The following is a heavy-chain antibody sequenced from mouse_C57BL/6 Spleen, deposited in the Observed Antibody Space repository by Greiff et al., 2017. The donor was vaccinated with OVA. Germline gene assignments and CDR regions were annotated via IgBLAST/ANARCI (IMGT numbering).Heavy chain of an antibody. CDR2: IYPGSGST. CDR3: ARRYGSRTGFAY. D-gene: IGHD1-1*01. J-gene: IGHJ3*01. V-gene: IGHV1-55*01. Sequence: QVQLQQPGAELVKPGASVKMSCKASGYTFTSYWITWVKQRPGQGLEWIGDIYPGSGSTNYNEKFKSKATLTVDTSSSTAYMQLSSLTSEDSAVYYCARRYGSRTGFAYWGQGTQVTVSA. CDR1: GYTFTSYW.